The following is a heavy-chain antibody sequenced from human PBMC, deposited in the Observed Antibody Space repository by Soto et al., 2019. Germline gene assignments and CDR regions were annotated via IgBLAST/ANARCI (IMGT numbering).Heavy chain of an antibody. D-gene: IGHD3-22*01. CDR1: GYTFTSYG. Sequence: GASVKVSCKASGYTFTSYGISWVRQAPGQGLEWMGWISAYNGNTNYAQKLQGRVTMTTDTSTSTAYMELRSLRSDDTAVYYCAREMYYYDSSGSNWFDPWGQGTLVTVSS. CDR2: ISAYNGNT. CDR3: AREMYYYDSSGSNWFDP. V-gene: IGHV1-18*01. J-gene: IGHJ5*02.